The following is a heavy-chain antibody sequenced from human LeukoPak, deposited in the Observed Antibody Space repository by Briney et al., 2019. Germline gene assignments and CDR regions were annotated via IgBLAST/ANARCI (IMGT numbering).Heavy chain of an antibody. Sequence: GGSLRLSCAASGFTFSSYAMNWVRQARGKGLEWVSSISGSSSDIYYADSVKGRFTISRDNAKNSLYLQMNSLRAEDTAVYYCARATRGVASDFDYWGQGTLVTVSS. CDR3: ARATRGVASDFDY. CDR1: GFTFSSYA. J-gene: IGHJ4*02. D-gene: IGHD2-15*01. CDR2: ISGSSSDI. V-gene: IGHV3-21*01.